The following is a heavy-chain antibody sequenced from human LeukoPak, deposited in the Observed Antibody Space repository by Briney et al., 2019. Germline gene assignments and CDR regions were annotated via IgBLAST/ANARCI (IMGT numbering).Heavy chain of an antibody. CDR3: ARGALVATSDGAFDI. V-gene: IGHV3-13*01. Sequence: GGSLRLSCAASGFTFSSYDMHWVRQATGKGLEWVSAIGSAGDTYYPGSVKGRYTISRENAKNSLYLQMNSLRAGDTAVYYCARGALVATSDGAFDIWGQGTMVTVSS. CDR1: GFTFSSYD. D-gene: IGHD5-12*01. CDR2: IGSAGDT. J-gene: IGHJ3*02.